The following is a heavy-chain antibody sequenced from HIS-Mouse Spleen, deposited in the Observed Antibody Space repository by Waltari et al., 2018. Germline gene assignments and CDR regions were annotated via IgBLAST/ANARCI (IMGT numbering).Heavy chain of an antibody. CDR2: IYHSGST. CDR3: ARAVYGSGSYFDY. D-gene: IGHD3-10*01. J-gene: IGHJ4*02. V-gene: IGHV4-38-2*02. CDR1: GYSISSGYY. Sequence: QVQLQESGPGLVKPSETLSLTCTVSGYSISSGYYWGWIRQPPGKGLAWIGSIYHSGSTYYNPSLKSRVTISVDTSKNQFSLKLSSVTAADTAVYYCARAVYGSGSYFDYWGQGTLVTVSS.